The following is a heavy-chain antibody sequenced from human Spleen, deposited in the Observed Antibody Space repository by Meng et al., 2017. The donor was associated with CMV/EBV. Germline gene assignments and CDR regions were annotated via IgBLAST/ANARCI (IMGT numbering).Heavy chain of an antibody. D-gene: IGHD5-24*01. CDR2: IYYSGST. CDR1: GGSVSSGSYY. J-gene: IGHJ3*02. Sequence: SETLSLTCTVSGGSVSSGSYYWSWIRQPPGKGLEWIGYIYYSGSTNYNPSLKSRVIISVDTSKNQFSLKLSSVTAADTAVSYCARDSPTQWSQLLNDAFDIWGQGTMVTVSS. CDR3: ARDSPTQWSQLLNDAFDI. V-gene: IGHV4-61*01.